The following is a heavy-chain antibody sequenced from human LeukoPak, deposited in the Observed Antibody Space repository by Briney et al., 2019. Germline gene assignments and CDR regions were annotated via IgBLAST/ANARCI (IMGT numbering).Heavy chain of an antibody. D-gene: IGHD6-13*01. CDR2: IYSSGST. Sequence: ETLSFTCIVSGDSISSSTYYWGWIRQPPGKGLEWITSIYSSGSTYYNPSLKSRVTISLDTSKNQFSLKLSSVTAADTAVYYCARDSSSSRPNFDYWGQGILVTVSS. V-gene: IGHV4-39*07. CDR3: ARDSSSSRPNFDY. J-gene: IGHJ4*02. CDR1: GDSISSSTYY.